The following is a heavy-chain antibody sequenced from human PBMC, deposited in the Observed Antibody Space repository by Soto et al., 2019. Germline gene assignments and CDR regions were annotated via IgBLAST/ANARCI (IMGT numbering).Heavy chain of an antibody. CDR3: ARGSGSSSALYYYYYGMDV. Sequence: ASVKVSCKASGGTFSSYAISWVRQAPGQGLEWMGGIIPIFGTANYAQKFQGRVTITADESTSTAYMELSSLRSEDTAVYYCARGSGSSSALYYYYYGMDVWGQGTTVTVSS. CDR1: GGTFSSYA. CDR2: IIPIFGTA. J-gene: IGHJ6*02. D-gene: IGHD6-6*01. V-gene: IGHV1-69*13.